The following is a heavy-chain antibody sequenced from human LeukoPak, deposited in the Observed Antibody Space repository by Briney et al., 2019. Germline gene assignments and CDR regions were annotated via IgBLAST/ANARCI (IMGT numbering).Heavy chain of an antibody. CDR2: IIPILGIA. Sequence: SVKVSCRASGGTFSSYAISWVRQAPGQGLEWMGRIIPILGIANYAQKFQGRVTITADNSTSTAYMELSSLRSEDTAVYYCARGYRYSGSYQNYYGMDVWGQGTTVTVSS. V-gene: IGHV1-69*04. CDR3: ARGYRYSGSYQNYYGMDV. J-gene: IGHJ6*02. D-gene: IGHD1-26*01. CDR1: GGTFSSYA.